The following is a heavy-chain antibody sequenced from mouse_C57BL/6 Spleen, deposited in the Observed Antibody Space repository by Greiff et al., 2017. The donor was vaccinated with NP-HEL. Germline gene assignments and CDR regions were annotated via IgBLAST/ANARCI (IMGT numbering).Heavy chain of an antibody. Sequence: QVQLQQPGAELVRPGTSVKLSCKASGYTFTSYWMHWVKQRPGQGLEWIGVIDPSDSYTNYNQKFKGKATLTVDTADSTAYMQLSSLTSEDSAVYYCARRDGNYLYAMDYWGQGTSVTVSS. CDR3: ARRDGNYLYAMDY. CDR2: IDPSDSYT. V-gene: IGHV1-59*01. J-gene: IGHJ4*01. CDR1: GYTFTSYW. D-gene: IGHD2-1*01.